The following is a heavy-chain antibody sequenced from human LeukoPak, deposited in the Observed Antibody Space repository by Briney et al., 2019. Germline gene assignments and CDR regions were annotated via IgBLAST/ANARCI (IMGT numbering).Heavy chain of an antibody. CDR1: GGTISSYL. CDR3: ARFDDFWSGYFSFSWFDA. Sequence: SETVSLTCTVSGGTISSYLWSWIRQPPGKGLDGIGDIYYSGSTNYNPSIMSRVTISVDTSKNQLSLKLSSVTAADTAVYYCARFDDFWSGYFSFSWFDAWGEGTLVTVSS. J-gene: IGHJ5*02. D-gene: IGHD3-3*01. CDR2: IYYSGST. V-gene: IGHV4-59*01.